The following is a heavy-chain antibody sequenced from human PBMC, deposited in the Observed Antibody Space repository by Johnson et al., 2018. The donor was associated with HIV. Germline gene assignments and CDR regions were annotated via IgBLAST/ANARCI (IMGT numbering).Heavy chain of an antibody. Sequence: VQLVESGGGLVQPGGSLRLSCAASGFTVSSNYMSWVRQAPGKGLEWVSIIYSGGSTYYADSVKGRFPISRDNSKNTLYLQMDSVRGEDTAVYYCARALGITIRCSGTAFYIWGQGTMVTVSS. CDR1: GFTVSSNY. CDR2: IYSGGST. D-gene: IGHD1-26*01. V-gene: IGHV3-66*01. J-gene: IGHJ3*02. CDR3: ARALGITIRCSGTAFYI.